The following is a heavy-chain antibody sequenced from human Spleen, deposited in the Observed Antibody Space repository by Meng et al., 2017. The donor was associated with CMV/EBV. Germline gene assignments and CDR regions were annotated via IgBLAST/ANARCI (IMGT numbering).Heavy chain of an antibody. V-gene: IGHV1-18*01. Sequence: SGYTFSISGVTWIRQAPGQGLEWMGWISARNGNTKYAQKFQGRVTLTTDTSASTSYLEVGSLRSDDTAVYYCARVIPRNIAPRWFLDYWGQGTLVTVSS. CDR1: GYTFSISG. CDR3: ARVIPRNIAPRWFLDY. J-gene: IGHJ4*02. D-gene: IGHD4-23*01. CDR2: ISARNGNT.